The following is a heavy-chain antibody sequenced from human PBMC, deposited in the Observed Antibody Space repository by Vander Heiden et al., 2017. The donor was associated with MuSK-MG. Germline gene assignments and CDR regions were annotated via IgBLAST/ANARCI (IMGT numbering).Heavy chain of an antibody. CDR2: ISGSGGST. CDR1: GFTFSSYA. CDR3: AKDSKGWLQKGAHFDY. D-gene: IGHD5-12*01. Sequence: EVQLLESGGGLVQPGGSLRLSCAASGFTFSSYAMSWVRQAPGKGLEWVSAISGSGGSTYYADSVKGRFTISRDNSKNTLYLQMNSLRAEDTAVYYCAKDSKGWLQKGAHFDYWCQGTLVTVSS. J-gene: IGHJ4*02. V-gene: IGHV3-23*01.